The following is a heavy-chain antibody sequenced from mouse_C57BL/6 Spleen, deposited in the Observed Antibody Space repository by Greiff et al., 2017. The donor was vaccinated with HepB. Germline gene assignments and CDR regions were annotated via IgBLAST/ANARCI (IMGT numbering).Heavy chain of an antibody. CDR3: AREIVTPYFDY. CDR2: ISSGGSYT. D-gene: IGHD2-5*01. Sequence: EVHLVESGGDLVKPGGSLKLSCAASGFTFSSYGMSWVRQTPDKRLEWVATISSGGSYTYYPDSVKGRFTISRDNAKNTLYLQMSSLKSEDTAMYYCAREIVTPYFDYWGQGTTLTVSS. CDR1: GFTFSSYG. J-gene: IGHJ2*01. V-gene: IGHV5-6*01.